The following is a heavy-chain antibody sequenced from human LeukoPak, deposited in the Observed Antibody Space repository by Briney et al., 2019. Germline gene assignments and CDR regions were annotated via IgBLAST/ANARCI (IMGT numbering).Heavy chain of an antibody. CDR1: GGTFSSYA. D-gene: IGHD2-2*01. CDR3: ARDRETSWGYWYFDL. Sequence: GASVKVSCKASGGTFSSYAISWVRQAPGQGLEWMGGIIPIFGTANYAQKFQGRVTITTDESTSTAYMELSSLRSEDTAVYYCARDRETSWGYWYFDLWGRGTLVTASS. V-gene: IGHV1-69*05. CDR2: IIPIFGTA. J-gene: IGHJ2*01.